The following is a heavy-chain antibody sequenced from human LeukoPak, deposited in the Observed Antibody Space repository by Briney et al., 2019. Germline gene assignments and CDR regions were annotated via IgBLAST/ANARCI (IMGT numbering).Heavy chain of an antibody. CDR2: IRQDGGAK. CDR1: GFIFNDFW. J-gene: IGHJ4*02. CDR3: ARESSVPGTYCFDY. D-gene: IGHD1/OR15-1a*01. Sequence: QPGGSLRLSCTASGFIFNDFWMSWVRQAPGEGLEWVANIRQDGGAKSYVDSVKGRFTISRDNSKNTLYLQMNNLRAEDTAVYFCARESSVPGTYCFDYWGQGTLVTVSS. V-gene: IGHV3-7*03.